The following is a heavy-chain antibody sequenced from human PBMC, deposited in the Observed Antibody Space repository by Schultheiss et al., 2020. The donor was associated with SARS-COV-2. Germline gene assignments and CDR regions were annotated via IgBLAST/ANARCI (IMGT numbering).Heavy chain of an antibody. CDR3: VRDKD. V-gene: IGHV3-74*03. CDR1: GFTFSSYS. Sequence: GGSLRLSCAASGFTFSSYSMNWVRQAPGKGLVWVSHINGDGTYTKYADSVKGRFTISRDNAKNTVYLQMNSLRAEDTAVYYCVRDKDWGQGTMVTVSS. J-gene: IGHJ3*01. CDR2: INGDGTYT.